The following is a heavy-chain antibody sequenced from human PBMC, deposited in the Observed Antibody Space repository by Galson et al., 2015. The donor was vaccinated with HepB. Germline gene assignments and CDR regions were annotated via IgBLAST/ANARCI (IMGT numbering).Heavy chain of an antibody. CDR1: GYTFTSYD. CDR3: ARGGIAVAGRFGWFDP. V-gene: IGHV1-8*01. Sequence: SVKVSCKASGYTFTSYDINWVRQATGQGLEWMGWMNPNSGNTGYAQKFQGRVTMTRSTSISTAYMELSSLRSEDTAVYYCARGGIAVAGRFGWFDPWGQGTLVTVSS. J-gene: IGHJ5*02. D-gene: IGHD6-19*01. CDR2: MNPNSGNT.